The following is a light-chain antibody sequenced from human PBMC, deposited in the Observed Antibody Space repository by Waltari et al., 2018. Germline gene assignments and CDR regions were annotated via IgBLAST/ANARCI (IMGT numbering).Light chain of an antibody. CDR1: QGISSY. CDR3: QQYYSYPRT. J-gene: IGKJ1*01. Sequence: AIRMTQSPSSLSASTGDRVTIACRASQGISSYLAWYQQKPGTAPKLLIFGASSLQSGVPSRFSGSGSGSDFPLTINCLQSEDFATYYCQQYYSYPRTFGQGTKVEIK. CDR2: GAS. V-gene: IGKV1-8*01.